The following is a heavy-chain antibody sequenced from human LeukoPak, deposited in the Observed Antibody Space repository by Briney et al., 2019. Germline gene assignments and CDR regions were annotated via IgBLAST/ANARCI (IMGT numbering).Heavy chain of an antibody. CDR2: FSASSTST. D-gene: IGHD3-9*01. CDR1: GFDFSSYG. Sequence: GGSLRLSCAASGFDFSSYGMSWVRQSPGKGLEWVSTFSASSTSTYYADSVKGRFTISRDNSKNTLYLQMNSLRDEDTAVYYCAKGDTYYDLLTCFDFWGPGTLVTVCS. V-gene: IGHV3-23*01. J-gene: IGHJ4*02. CDR3: AKGDTYYDLLTCFDF.